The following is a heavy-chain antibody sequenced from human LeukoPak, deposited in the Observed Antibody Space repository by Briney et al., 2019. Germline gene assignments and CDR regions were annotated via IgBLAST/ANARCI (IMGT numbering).Heavy chain of an antibody. Sequence: GGSLRLSCAASGFTFSSYGMHWVRQAPRKGLEWVAFIRYDGNNKYYADSVKGRFTISRDNSKNTLYLQMNSLKTEDTAVYYCTTDLYSGSSYGAFDIWGQGTMVPVSS. CDR3: TTDLYSGSSYGAFDI. CDR1: GFTFSSYG. D-gene: IGHD1-26*01. J-gene: IGHJ3*02. V-gene: IGHV3-30*02. CDR2: IRYDGNNK.